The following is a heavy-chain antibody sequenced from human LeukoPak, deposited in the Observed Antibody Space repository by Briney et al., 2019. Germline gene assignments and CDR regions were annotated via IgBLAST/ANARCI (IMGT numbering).Heavy chain of an antibody. J-gene: IGHJ5*02. Sequence: SGTLSLTCTVSGGSISSSSYYWGWIRQPPGKGLEWIGSIYYSGSTYYNPSLKSRVTISVDTSKNQFSLKLSSVTAADTAVYYCARHQSGSGWSRGPHTRKNWFDPWGQGTLVTVSS. CDR3: ARHQSGSGWSRGPHTRKNWFDP. CDR2: IYYSGST. D-gene: IGHD6-19*01. V-gene: IGHV4-39*01. CDR1: GGSISSSSYY.